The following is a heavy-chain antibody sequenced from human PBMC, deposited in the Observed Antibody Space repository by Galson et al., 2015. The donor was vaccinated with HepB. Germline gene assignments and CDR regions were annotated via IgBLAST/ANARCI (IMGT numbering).Heavy chain of an antibody. CDR2: ISYDGSNK. CDR3: AKDLEAALDY. D-gene: IGHD6-13*01. CDR1: EFTFSSYA. Sequence: SLRLSCAASEFTFSSYAMHWVRQAPGKGLEWVAVISYDGSNKYYADSVKGRFTISRDNSKNTLYLQMNSLRAEDTAVYYCAKDLEAALDYWGQGTLVTVSS. J-gene: IGHJ4*02. V-gene: IGHV3-30-3*01.